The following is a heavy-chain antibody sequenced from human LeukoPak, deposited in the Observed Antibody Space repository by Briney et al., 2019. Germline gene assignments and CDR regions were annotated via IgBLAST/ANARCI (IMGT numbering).Heavy chain of an antibody. CDR2: ISYDGSNK. J-gene: IGHJ4*02. V-gene: IGHV3-30*03. CDR3: AALSGSYYVDTDY. CDR1: GFTFSSYG. D-gene: IGHD1-26*01. Sequence: GGSLRLSCAASGFTFSSYGMHWVRQAPGKGLEWVAVISYDGSNKYYADSLKGRFTISRDNSKSTLYLQMSSLRTEDTAVYYCAALSGSYYVDTDYWGQGTLVTVSS.